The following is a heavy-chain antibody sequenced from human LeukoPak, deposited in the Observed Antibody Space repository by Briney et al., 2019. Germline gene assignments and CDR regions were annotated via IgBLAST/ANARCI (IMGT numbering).Heavy chain of an antibody. J-gene: IGHJ4*02. D-gene: IGHD6-19*01. Sequence: SETLSLTCTVSGGSISRDYWSWIRQPPGKGLEWIGYIYYSGSTNYNPSLKSRVTISVDTSKNQFSLNLSSVTAADTAVYYCARGSSGWHYFDYWGQGTLVTVSS. CDR3: ARGSSGWHYFDY. CDR2: IYYSGST. V-gene: IGHV4-59*08. CDR1: GGSISRDY.